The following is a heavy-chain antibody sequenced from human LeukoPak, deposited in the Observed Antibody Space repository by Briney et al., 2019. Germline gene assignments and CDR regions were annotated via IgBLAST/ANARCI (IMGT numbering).Heavy chain of an antibody. CDR3: AREGSLGAFDY. D-gene: IGHD1-26*01. CDR2: IHYSGST. J-gene: IGHJ4*02. Sequence: PPETLSLTCTVSGGSISSYYWSWIRQPPGKGLEWIGYIHYSGSTNYNPSLKSRVTISVDTSKNQFSLKLSSVTAADTAVYYCAREGSLGAFDYWGQGTLVTVSS. V-gene: IGHV4-59*01. CDR1: GGSISSYY.